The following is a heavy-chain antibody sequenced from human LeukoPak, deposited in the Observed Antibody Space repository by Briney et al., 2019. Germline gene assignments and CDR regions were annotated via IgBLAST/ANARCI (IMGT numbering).Heavy chain of an antibody. V-gene: IGHV4-59*08. J-gene: IGHJ6*03. Sequence: SETLSLTSTVSGGSLSRYYWSCIWQPPGEGLGWIGYIYYSGGTNYNPSPTSRVTISVDTPKNQFSLKRSSVTAAHRPLYNTASLNPGSLYYYHYYMDVWGKGTTVTVSS. CDR2: IYYSGGT. CDR1: GGSLSRYY. D-gene: IGHD6-25*01. CDR3: ASLNPGSLYYYHYYMDV.